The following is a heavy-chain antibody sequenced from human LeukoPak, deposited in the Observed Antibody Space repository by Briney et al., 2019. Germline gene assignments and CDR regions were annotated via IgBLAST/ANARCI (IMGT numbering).Heavy chain of an antibody. J-gene: IGHJ5*02. CDR1: GFTFSSYW. V-gene: IGHV3-7*01. CDR3: AKRMADIVVVPAAIGVYNWFDP. Sequence: GGSLRLSCAASGFTFSSYWMSWVRQAPGKGLEWVANIKQDGSEKYYVDSVKGRFTISRDNAKNSLYLQMNSLRAEDTAVYCCAKRMADIVVVPAAIGVYNWFDPWGQGTLVTVSS. CDR2: IKQDGSEK. D-gene: IGHD2-2*01.